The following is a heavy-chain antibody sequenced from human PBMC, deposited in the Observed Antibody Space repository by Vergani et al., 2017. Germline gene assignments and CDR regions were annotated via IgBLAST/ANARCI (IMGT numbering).Heavy chain of an antibody. V-gene: IGHV3-73*01. CDR3: TSRHPGIAAAGTNY. D-gene: IGHD6-13*01. CDR1: GFTFSSYW. Sequence: EVQLVESGGGLVQPGGSLRLSCAASGFTFSSYWMSWVRQASGKGLEWVGRIRSKANSYATAYAASVKGRFTISRDDSKNTAYLQMNSLKTEDTAVYYCTSRHPGIAAAGTNYWGQGTLVTVSS. CDR2: IRSKANSYAT. J-gene: IGHJ4*02.